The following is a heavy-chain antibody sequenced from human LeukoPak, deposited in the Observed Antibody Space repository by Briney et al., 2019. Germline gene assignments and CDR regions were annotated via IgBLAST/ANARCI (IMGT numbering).Heavy chain of an antibody. CDR3: VRRNPNCSGQSCFSGVDF. CDR2: IYPGDSDI. CDR1: GYSFTSYW. V-gene: IGHV5-51*01. J-gene: IGHJ4*02. D-gene: IGHD2-15*01. Sequence: KPGESLKISCKGSGYSFTSYWIGWVRQMPGKGLEWMGIIYPGDSDIIYSPSFQGQITISADKAITTAYLQWSALKASDTGVYYCVRRNPNCSGQSCFSGVDFWGQGTLVTVSS.